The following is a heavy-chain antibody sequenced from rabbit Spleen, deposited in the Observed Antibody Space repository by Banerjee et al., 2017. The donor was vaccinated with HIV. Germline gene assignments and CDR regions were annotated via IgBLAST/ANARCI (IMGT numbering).Heavy chain of an antibody. V-gene: IGHV1S7*01. CDR2: IDPVFGIT. CDR3: ARDGAGGSYFAL. J-gene: IGHJ4*01. CDR1: GFTLSSYY. Sequence: QLEESAGGLVQPGGSLKLSCKASGFTLSSYYMNWVRQAPGKGLEWIGYIDPVFGITYYANWVNGRFSISRENAQNTVFLQMTSLTAADTATYFCARDGAGGSYFALWGPGTLFTVS. D-gene: IGHD8-1*01.